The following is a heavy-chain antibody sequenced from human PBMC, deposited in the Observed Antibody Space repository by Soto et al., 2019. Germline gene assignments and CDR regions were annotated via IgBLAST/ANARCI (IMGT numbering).Heavy chain of an antibody. D-gene: IGHD2-8*01. CDR3: ARAGIVQVSYAMDF. CDR2: IYHSGST. V-gene: IGHV4-59*01. CDR1: GGSIGGDS. J-gene: IGHJ6*02. Sequence: LSLTCTVSGGSIGGDSWSWIRQSPGKGLDFIGYIYHSGSTNYNPSLKSRVTISMDTSKNQFSLRLSSVTAADTAVYYCARAGIVQVSYAMDFWGQGTTVTVSS.